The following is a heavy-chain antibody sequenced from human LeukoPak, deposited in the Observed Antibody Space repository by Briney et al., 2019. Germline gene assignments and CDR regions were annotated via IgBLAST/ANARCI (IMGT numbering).Heavy chain of an antibody. CDR2: ISSSSSYI. J-gene: IGHJ4*02. CDR3: ARESLAIYFDY. D-gene: IGHD3-3*01. V-gene: IGHV3-21*01. CDR1: GFTFSSYS. Sequence: GGSLRLSCAASGFTFSSYSMNWVRQAPGKGLEWVSSISSSSSYIYYADSVKGRFTISRDNAKNSLYLQMNSLRAEDTAAYYCARESLAIYFDYWGQGTLVTVSS.